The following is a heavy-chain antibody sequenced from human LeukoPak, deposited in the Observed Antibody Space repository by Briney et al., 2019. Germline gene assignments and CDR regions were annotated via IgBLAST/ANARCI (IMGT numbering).Heavy chain of an antibody. CDR1: GGSISSSSYF. J-gene: IGHJ4*02. Sequence: SSETLSLTCTVSGGSISSSSYFWGWIRQPPGKGLEWNGSIYYSGSPYYNPSLKSRVTISVDTSKNQCSLKLSSVTAADTAVYYCARLPDYWGQGTLVTVSS. V-gene: IGHV4-39*01. CDR3: ARLPDY. CDR2: IYYSGSP.